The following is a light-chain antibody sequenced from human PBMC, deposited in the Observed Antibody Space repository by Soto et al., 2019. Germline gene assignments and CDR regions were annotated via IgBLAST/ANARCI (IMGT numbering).Light chain of an antibody. CDR1: RSNIGTNP. Sequence: QSVLTQPPSASGTPGQRLTISCYGDRSNIGTNPVAWYQQLPGTAPKLLIQHNFNRPSGVPDRFSGSKSGTSASLAITGLQAEDEADYYCQSYDTFLSAVVFGGGTKLTVL. V-gene: IGLV1-44*01. CDR2: HNF. CDR3: QSYDTFLSAVV. J-gene: IGLJ2*01.